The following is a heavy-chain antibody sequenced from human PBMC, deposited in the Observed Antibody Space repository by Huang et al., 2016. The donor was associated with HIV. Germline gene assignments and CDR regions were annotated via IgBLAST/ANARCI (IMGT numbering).Heavy chain of an antibody. D-gene: IGHD3-10*01. Sequence: EVQLMESGGGLVPPGGSLRLSCAASGFTFSTYNMNWVRQAPGKGLEWVSYITSSSGSIYYADSVKGRFTISRDNAKNSLYLQMNSLRAEDTAVYYCARFGSYYYGSGSYLDAFDIWGQGTMVTVSS. CDR3: ARFGSYYYGSGSYLDAFDI. V-gene: IGHV3-48*01. CDR1: GFTFSTYN. CDR2: ITSSSGSI. J-gene: IGHJ3*02.